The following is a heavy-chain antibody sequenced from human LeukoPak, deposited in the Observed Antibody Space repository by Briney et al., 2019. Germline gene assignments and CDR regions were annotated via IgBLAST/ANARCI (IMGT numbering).Heavy chain of an antibody. CDR3: AREGRAPLEGAWFDP. CDR2: INHSGST. J-gene: IGHJ5*02. Sequence: SETLSLTCAVYGGSFSGYYWNWIRQPPGKGLEWIGEINHSGSTNYNPSLKSRVTISVDTSKNQFSLKLTSVTAADTAVYYCAREGRAPLEGAWFDPWGQGILVTVSS. CDR1: GGSFSGYY. V-gene: IGHV4-34*01. D-gene: IGHD3-16*01.